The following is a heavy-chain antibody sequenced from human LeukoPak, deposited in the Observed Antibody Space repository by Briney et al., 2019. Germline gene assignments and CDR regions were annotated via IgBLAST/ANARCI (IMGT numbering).Heavy chain of an antibody. Sequence: GGSLRLSCAASGFTFSSYSMNWVRQAPGKGLEWVSSISSSSSYIYYADSVKGRFTISRDNSKSTLYLQMNSLRAEDTAVYYCAKDGYCSGGSCRGGDYWGQGTLVTVSS. V-gene: IGHV3-21*04. CDR3: AKDGYCSGGSCRGGDY. J-gene: IGHJ4*02. CDR2: ISSSSSYI. CDR1: GFTFSSYS. D-gene: IGHD2-15*01.